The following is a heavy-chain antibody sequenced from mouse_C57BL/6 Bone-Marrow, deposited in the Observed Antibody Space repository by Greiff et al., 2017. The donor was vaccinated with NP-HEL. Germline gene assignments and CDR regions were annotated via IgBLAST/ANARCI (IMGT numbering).Heavy chain of an antibody. CDR2: ISDGGSYT. V-gene: IGHV5-4*03. J-gene: IGHJ1*03. CDR3: AYWYFDV. Sequence: EVKLVESGGGLVKPGGSLKLSCAASGFTFCSYAMSWVRQTPEKRLAWVATISDGGSYTYFPDFVKCRLTNSSDNAKNNLYLQMSNLKSGDTAMYYCAYWYFDVRGTATTVTVSS. CDR1: GFTFCSYA.